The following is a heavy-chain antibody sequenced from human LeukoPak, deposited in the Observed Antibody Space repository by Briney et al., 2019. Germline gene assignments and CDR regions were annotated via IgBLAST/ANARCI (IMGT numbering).Heavy chain of an antibody. CDR2: INWDGGSA. Sequence: GGSLRLSCAASGFSFDDYGMSWVRQAPGKGLEWVSGINWDGGSAAYADSVKGRFTISRDNAKNSLYLQMNSLRPEDTAFYYYARDCLAATGLFDYWGQGTLVTVSS. D-gene: IGHD6-13*01. CDR1: GFSFDDYG. CDR3: ARDCLAATGLFDY. J-gene: IGHJ4*02. V-gene: IGHV3-20*04.